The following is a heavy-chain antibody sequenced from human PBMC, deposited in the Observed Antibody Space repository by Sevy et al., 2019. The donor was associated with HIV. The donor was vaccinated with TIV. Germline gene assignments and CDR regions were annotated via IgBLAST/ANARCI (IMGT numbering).Heavy chain of an antibody. CDR3: TRVEGATDWGMDV. J-gene: IGHJ6*02. CDR1: GFTFSSYW. D-gene: IGHD1-26*01. CDR2: IRSKSYGGTI. Sequence: GGSLRLSCVASGFTFSSYWMTWVRQAPGKGLEWVGFIRSKSYGGTIEYAASVKGRFTISKDTSKSIAYLQMNSLKTEDTALYFCTRVEGATDWGMDVWGQGTTVTVSS. V-gene: IGHV3-49*04.